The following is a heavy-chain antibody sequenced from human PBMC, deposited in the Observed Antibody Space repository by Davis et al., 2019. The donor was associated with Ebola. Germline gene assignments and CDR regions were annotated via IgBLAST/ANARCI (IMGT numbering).Heavy chain of an antibody. CDR3: AKDNSRGVAGNFDY. J-gene: IGHJ4*02. Sequence: GESLKISCAASGFTFSSYAMHWVRQAPGKGLVWVSRINSDGSTTRYADSVKGRFTISRDNANNSLYLQMNSLRAEDTALYYCAKDNSRGVAGNFDYWGQGTLVTVSS. CDR1: GFTFSSYA. CDR2: INSDGSTT. D-gene: IGHD6-19*01. V-gene: IGHV3-74*01.